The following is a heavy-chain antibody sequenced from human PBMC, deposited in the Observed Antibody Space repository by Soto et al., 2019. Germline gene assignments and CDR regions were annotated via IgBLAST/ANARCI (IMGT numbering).Heavy chain of an antibody. D-gene: IGHD2-2*01. CDR1: GVSISIYY. Sequence: SETLSLTCTVSGVSISIYYWSWFRQPPGKGLEWIGYIYYSGSTNYNPSLKSRVTISVDTSKNQFSLKLSSVTAADTAVYYCARDNIVVVPAADWNWFDPWGQGTLVTVSS. CDR2: IYYSGST. CDR3: ARDNIVVVPAADWNWFDP. V-gene: IGHV4-59*01. J-gene: IGHJ5*02.